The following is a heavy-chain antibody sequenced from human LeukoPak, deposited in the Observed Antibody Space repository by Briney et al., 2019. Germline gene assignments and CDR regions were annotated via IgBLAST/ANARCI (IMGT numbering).Heavy chain of an antibody. V-gene: IGHV3-23*01. CDR3: AKDYEYFQH. CDR1: GFTFSSYA. J-gene: IGHJ1*01. CDR2: ISGSGGST. Sequence: PAGGSLRLSCAASGFTFSSYAMSWVRQAPGKGLEGVSAISGSGGSTYYADSVKGRFTISRDNSKNTLYLQMNSLRAEDTAVYYCAKDYEYFQHWGQGTLVTVSS.